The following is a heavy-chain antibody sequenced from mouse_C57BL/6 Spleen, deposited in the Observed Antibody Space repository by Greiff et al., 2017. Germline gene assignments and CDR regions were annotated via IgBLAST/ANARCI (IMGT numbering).Heavy chain of an antibody. D-gene: IGHD1-1*01. CDR1: GYTFTDYE. CDR3: TRDYYGSSYFDY. V-gene: IGHV1-15*01. J-gene: IGHJ2*01. CDR2: IDPETGGT. Sequence: VQLQQSGAELVRPGASVTLSCKASGYTFTDYEMHWVKQTPVHGLEWIGAIDPETGGTAYNQKFKGKAILTADKSSSTAYLELRSLTSEDSAVYYCTRDYYGSSYFDYGGQGTTLTVSS.